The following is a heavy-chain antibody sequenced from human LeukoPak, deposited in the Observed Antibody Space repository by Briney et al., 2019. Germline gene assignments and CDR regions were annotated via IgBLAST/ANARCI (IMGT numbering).Heavy chain of an antibody. CDR3: AKDLVGATGYFDY. Sequence: GGSLRLSCAASGFTFSSYGMHWVRQAPGKGLEGVAVILSDGSKEFYTDSVKGRFTISRDNSKNTLYLQMNSLRAEDTAVHYCAKDLVGATGYFDYWGQGTLVTVSS. J-gene: IGHJ4*02. D-gene: IGHD1-26*01. V-gene: IGHV3-30*02. CDR2: ILSDGSKE. CDR1: GFTFSSYG.